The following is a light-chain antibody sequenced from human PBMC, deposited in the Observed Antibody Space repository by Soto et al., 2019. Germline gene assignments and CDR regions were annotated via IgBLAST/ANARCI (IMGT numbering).Light chain of an antibody. Sequence: DIQMTQSPSTRSASVGDRVTITCRASQSIRSWLAWYQQKPGKAPKLLIYDASSLESGVPLRFSGSGSGTEFSLTISSLQPDDSATYYCQQYNSYPWTFGQGTKVQIK. J-gene: IGKJ1*01. CDR1: QSIRSW. CDR3: QQYNSYPWT. CDR2: DAS. V-gene: IGKV1-5*01.